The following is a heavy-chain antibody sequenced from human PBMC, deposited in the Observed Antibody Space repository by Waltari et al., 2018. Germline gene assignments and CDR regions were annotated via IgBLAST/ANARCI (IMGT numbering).Heavy chain of an antibody. CDR1: GYSISSGYY. D-gene: IGHD1-1*01. CDR3: ARSPRVRNNWFDP. CDR2: IYPSGST. Sequence: QVQLQESGPGLVKPSETLSLTCTVSGYSISSGYYWGWIRQPPGKGLEWIGSIYPSGSTYYNPSLKSRVTISVDTSKNQFSLKLSSVTAADTAVYYCARSPRVRNNWFDPWGQGTLVTVSS. V-gene: IGHV4-38-2*02. J-gene: IGHJ5*02.